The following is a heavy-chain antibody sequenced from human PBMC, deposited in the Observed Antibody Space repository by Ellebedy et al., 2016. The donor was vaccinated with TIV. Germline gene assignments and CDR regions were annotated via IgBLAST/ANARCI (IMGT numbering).Heavy chain of an antibody. J-gene: IGHJ4*02. V-gene: IGHV1-3*01. CDR3: ARDPLSVVGIYFED. CDR1: GFTLTTYA. CDR2: INAGNGNT. Sequence: ASVKVSCXASGFTLTTYAMHWVRQAPGQRLEWMGWINAGNGNTKYSQKFQDRVTITRDTSATTVYMDLSSLRSDDTAVYYCARDPLSVVGIYFEDWGQGTLVTVSS. D-gene: IGHD2-2*01.